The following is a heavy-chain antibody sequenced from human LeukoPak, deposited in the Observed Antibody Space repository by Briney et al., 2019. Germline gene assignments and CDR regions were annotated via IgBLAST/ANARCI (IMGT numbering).Heavy chain of an antibody. V-gene: IGHV3-9*03. CDR2: ISWNSGSI. Sequence: PGGSLRLSCAASGFTFDDYAMHWVRHAPGKGLEWVSGISWNSGSIGYADSVKGRFTISRDNAKNSLYLQMNSLRAEDMALYYCAKDMGANFPGEYFQHWGQGTLVTVSS. J-gene: IGHJ1*01. D-gene: IGHD1-26*01. CDR3: AKDMGANFPGEYFQH. CDR1: GFTFDDYA.